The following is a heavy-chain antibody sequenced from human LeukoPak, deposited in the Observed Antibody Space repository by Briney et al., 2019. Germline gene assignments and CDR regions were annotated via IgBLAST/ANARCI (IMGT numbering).Heavy chain of an antibody. J-gene: IGHJ6*02. CDR3: AREQVITFGGVIVSYYGMDV. D-gene: IGHD3-16*02. V-gene: IGHV1-69*01. CDR2: IIPIFGTA. Sequence: SVKVSCKASGGTFSSYAISWVRQAPGQGLEWMGGIIPIFGTANYAQKFQGRVTITSDESTSTAYMELSSLRSEDTAVYYCAREQVITFGGVIVSYYGMDVWGQGTTVTVSS. CDR1: GGTFSSYA.